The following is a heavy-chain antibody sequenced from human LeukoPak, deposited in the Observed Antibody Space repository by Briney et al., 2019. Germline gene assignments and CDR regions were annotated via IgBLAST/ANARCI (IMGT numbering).Heavy chain of an antibody. J-gene: IGHJ4*02. Sequence: PGGSLRLSCAASGFTFTSYWIGWVRQMPGKGLKWMGIIYPGDSDARYSPSFQGQVTISADKSISTAYLQWSSLKASDTAMYYCARRRDLYSGSYYPFDYWGQGTLVTVSS. CDR1: GFTFTSYW. CDR2: IYPGDSDA. V-gene: IGHV5-51*01. D-gene: IGHD1-26*01. CDR3: ARRRDLYSGSYYPFDY.